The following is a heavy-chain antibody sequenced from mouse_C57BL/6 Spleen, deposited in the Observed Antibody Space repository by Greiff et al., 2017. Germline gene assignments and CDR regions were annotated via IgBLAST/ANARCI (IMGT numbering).Heavy chain of an antibody. D-gene: IGHD1-1*01. CDR1: GFNIKDDY. V-gene: IGHV14-4*01. CDR3: THYGSSSFAY. CDR2: IDPENGDT. Sequence: EVKLMESGAELVRPGASVKLSCTASGFNIKDDYMHWVKQRPEQGLEWIGWIDPENGDTEYASKFQGKATITADTSSNTAYLQLSSLTSEDTAVYYCTHYGSSSFAYWGQGTLVTVSA. J-gene: IGHJ3*01.